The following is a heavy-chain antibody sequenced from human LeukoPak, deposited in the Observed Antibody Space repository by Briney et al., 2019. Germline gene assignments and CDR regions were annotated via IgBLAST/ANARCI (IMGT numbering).Heavy chain of an antibody. D-gene: IGHD2-21*01. CDR1: GGSISSSSYY. CDR2: IYYSGST. V-gene: IGHV4-39*01. Sequence: SETLSLTCTVSGGSISSSSYYWGWLRQSPGKGLEWIGSIYYSGSTYYNPSLKSRVTISVDTSKNQFSLKLSSVSAADTAVYYCARHILSGGDSAYYFDYWGQGTLVTVSS. J-gene: IGHJ4*02. CDR3: ARHILSGGDSAYYFDY.